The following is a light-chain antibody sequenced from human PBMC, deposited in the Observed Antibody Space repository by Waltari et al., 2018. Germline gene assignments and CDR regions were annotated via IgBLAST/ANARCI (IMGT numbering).Light chain of an antibody. V-gene: IGKV2-30*02. Sequence: DVVMTQSPLSLPVTLGQPASISCRSRQSLVHSDGNTYLNWCQQRPGQSPRRLFYRVSNRDSGVPDRFSGSGSGTDFTLKITRVEAEDVGVYYCMQGTHWPWTFGQGTKVEIK. CDR2: RVS. CDR1: QSLVHSDGNTY. CDR3: MQGTHWPWT. J-gene: IGKJ1*01.